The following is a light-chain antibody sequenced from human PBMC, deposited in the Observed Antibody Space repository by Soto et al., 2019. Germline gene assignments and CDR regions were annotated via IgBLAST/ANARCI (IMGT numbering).Light chain of an antibody. J-gene: IGKJ5*01. Sequence: DIQMTQSPSSLSASVGDRVTITCRASQNIRNYLNWYQQRPGKTPNLLVYAASNLRGGVPSRFSGSGSGTVFTLTINSLQPEDFATYYCQQANSFPLTFGQGTRLEIK. CDR2: AAS. CDR1: QNIRNY. CDR3: QQANSFPLT. V-gene: IGKV1-39*01.